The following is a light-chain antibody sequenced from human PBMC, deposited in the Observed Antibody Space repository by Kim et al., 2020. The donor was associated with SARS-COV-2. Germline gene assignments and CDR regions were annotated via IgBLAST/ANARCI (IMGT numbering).Light chain of an antibody. CDR3: QQGYSTPPYT. V-gene: IGKV1-39*01. Sequence: DIQITQSPSSLSASVGDRVTIHCRASQSISSYLNWYQQKPGKAPKLLIYAASSLQSGVPSRFSGSGSGTDFTLTISSLQPEDFATYYCQQGYSTPPYTFGKETKLEIK. J-gene: IGKJ2*01. CDR1: QSISSY. CDR2: AAS.